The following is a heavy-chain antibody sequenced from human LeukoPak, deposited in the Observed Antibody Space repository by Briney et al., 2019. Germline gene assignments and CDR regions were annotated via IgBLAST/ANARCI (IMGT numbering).Heavy chain of an antibody. CDR2: ISSTGSYI. Sequence: PGGSLRLSCAASGFTFSSYSMNWVRQAPGKRLEWVSSISSTGSYIYYADSVKGRFTISRDNAKNSLFLQMNSLRVEDTAVYYCARDYDVLTGYAFDYWGQGTLVTVSS. V-gene: IGHV3-21*01. CDR1: GFTFSSYS. CDR3: ARDYDVLTGYAFDY. J-gene: IGHJ4*02. D-gene: IGHD3-9*01.